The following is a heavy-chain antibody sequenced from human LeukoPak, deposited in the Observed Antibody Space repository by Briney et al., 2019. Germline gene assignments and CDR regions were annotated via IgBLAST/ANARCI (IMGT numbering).Heavy chain of an antibody. CDR3: AKRGCGTNGCPYYFDY. CDR1: GGSINSGY. J-gene: IGHJ4*02. Sequence: PSETLSLTCSVSGGSINSGYWSWIRQPPGKGLEWIGLLYPSGSTNYNPSLKSRVTISVDTSRTQFSLKLSSVTAADTAVYYCAKRGCGTNGCPYYFDYWGQGTLVTVSS. CDR2: LYPSGST. D-gene: IGHD2-8*01. V-gene: IGHV4-59*01.